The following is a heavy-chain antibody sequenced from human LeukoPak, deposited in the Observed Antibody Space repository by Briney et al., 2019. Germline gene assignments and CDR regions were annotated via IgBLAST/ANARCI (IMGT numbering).Heavy chain of an antibody. V-gene: IGHV3-23*01. D-gene: IGHD1-14*01. CDR3: AKDKPIDY. CDR2: ISGSGSPT. Sequence: GGSLRLSCAASGFTFSSYAVSWVRQAPGKGLEWVSGISGSGSPTHYADSVKGRFAISRDNSKNTVYLQMNTLRTEDTAVYFCAKDKPIDYWGQGTLVTVSS. CDR1: GFTFSSYA. J-gene: IGHJ4*02.